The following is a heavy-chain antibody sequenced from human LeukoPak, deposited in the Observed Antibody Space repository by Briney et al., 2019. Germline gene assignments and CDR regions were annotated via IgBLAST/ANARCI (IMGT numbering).Heavy chain of an antibody. CDR3: ASALGDYGDYFDY. D-gene: IGHD4-17*01. CDR2: IIPTFGTA. J-gene: IGHJ4*02. Sequence: GSSVKVSCKASGGTFSSYAISWVRQAPGQGLEWMGGIIPTFGTANYAQKFQGRVTITTDESTSTAYMELSSLRSEDTAVYYCASALGDYGDYFDYWGQGTLVTVSS. CDR1: GGTFSSYA. V-gene: IGHV1-69*05.